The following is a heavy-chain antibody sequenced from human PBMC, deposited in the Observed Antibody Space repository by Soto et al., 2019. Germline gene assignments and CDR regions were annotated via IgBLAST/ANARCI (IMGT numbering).Heavy chain of an antibody. D-gene: IGHD2-15*01. J-gene: IGHJ4*02. CDR3: ASRGRSVLTH. Sequence: QVQLQESGPGLVKPSQTLSLTCSVSGVSIGSGDYYWRWIRQSPGKGLEWIGYIFDSGSTNYNPSVQGPVTISLDTSKSHFSLKLTAVTATGTAVYYCASRGRSVLTHWGQGTLVTVSS. V-gene: IGHV4-30-4*01. CDR2: IFDSGST. CDR1: GVSIGSGDYY.